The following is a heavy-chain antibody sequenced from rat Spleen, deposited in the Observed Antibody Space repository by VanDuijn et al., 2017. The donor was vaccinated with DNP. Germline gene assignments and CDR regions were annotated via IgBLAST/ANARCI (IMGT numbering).Heavy chain of an antibody. J-gene: IGHJ2*01. CDR1: GFSLTSHT. V-gene: IGHV2-6*01. CDR2: MSSGGTT. CDR3: ARWGDY. Sequence: HVQLKESGPGLVQPSQTLSLTCTVSGFSLTSHTVSWIRQPPGKGLEWIAAMSSGGTTYYNSALKFRLSISRDTSKSQVFLKMNSLQTEDTGMYFCARWGDYWGQGVMVTVSS.